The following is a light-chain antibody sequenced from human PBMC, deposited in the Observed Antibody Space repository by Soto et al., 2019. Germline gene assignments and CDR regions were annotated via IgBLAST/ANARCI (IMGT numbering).Light chain of an antibody. CDR3: QHERT. Sequence: EIVMTQSPATLSVSPGERATLSCRASQSVSSNLAWYQQKPGQAPRLLIYGASTRATGIPARFSGSGSGTEFTLPISSLQSEDFAVYYCQHERTFGQGTKVDIK. CDR1: QSVSSN. J-gene: IGKJ1*01. V-gene: IGKV3-15*01. CDR2: GAS.